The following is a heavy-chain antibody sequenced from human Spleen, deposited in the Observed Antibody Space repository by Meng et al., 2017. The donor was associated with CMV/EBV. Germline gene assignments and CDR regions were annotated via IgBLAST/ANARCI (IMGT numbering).Heavy chain of an antibody. Sequence: SLKISCAASGFTFDEFALHWVRLAPGKGLEWVSGISWDGGSIGYADSVKGRFTISRDNAKNSLYLQMNSLRAEDTAVYYCAPAAAGTPWSVDCWGQGILVTVSS. CDR2: ISWDGGSI. CDR1: GFTFDEFA. J-gene: IGHJ4*02. CDR3: APAAAGTPWSVDC. D-gene: IGHD6-13*01. V-gene: IGHV3-9*01.